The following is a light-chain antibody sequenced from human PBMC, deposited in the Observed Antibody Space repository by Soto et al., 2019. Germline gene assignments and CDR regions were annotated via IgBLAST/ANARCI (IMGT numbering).Light chain of an antibody. Sequence: QSVLTQPASVSGSPGQSITISCTGTSSDVGSYNVVSWYQQHPGKAPKLMIYEVTEWPSGVSNRFSGSKSGNTASLTVSGLQAEDEADYYCSSYAGSGVVIFGGGTKLTVL. CDR1: SSDVGSYNV. CDR2: EVT. J-gene: IGLJ2*01. V-gene: IGLV2-23*02. CDR3: SSYAGSGVVI.